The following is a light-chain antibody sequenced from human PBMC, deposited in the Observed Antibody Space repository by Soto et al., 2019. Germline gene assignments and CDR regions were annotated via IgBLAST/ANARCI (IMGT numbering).Light chain of an antibody. CDR3: QEYNSYTWT. CDR1: QSISSW. J-gene: IGKJ1*01. V-gene: IGKV1-5*01. CDR2: DAS. Sequence: DIQMTQSPSTLSASVGDRVTITCRASQSISSWLAWYQHKPGKAPKLLIYDASSLESGVPSRFSGSGSGTECTLTISSLQPDDFASFYCQEYNSYTWTFGQGTKVDIK.